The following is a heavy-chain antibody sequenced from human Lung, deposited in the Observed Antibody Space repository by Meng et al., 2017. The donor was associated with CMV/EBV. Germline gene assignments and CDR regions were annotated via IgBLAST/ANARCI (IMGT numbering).Heavy chain of an antibody. Sequence: GESLKISCAGPGFTFSSYEMNWVRQAPGKGLEWVSYISSSGNIKYYADSVKCRFAISRDNAKNSLYLQMNSLRADDKAVYCCARDHGSKYYDPTGYPEHWGQGTLVTGSS. D-gene: IGHD3-16*01. J-gene: IGHJ1*01. CDR2: ISSSGNIK. V-gene: IGHV3-48*03. CDR1: GFTFSSYE. CDR3: ARDHGSKYYDPTGYPEH.